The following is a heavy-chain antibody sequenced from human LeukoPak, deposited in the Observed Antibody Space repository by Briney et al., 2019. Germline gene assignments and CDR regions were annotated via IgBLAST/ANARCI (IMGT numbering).Heavy chain of an antibody. V-gene: IGHV1-24*01. D-gene: IGHD3-10*01. CDR3: ARDEWFGESTSYYFDY. Sequence: ASVKVSCKVSGYTLTELSMHWVRQAPGKGLEWMGGFDPEDGETICAQKFQGRVTITADKSTSTAYMELSSLRSEDTAVYYCARDEWFGESTSYYFDYWGQGTLVTVSS. CDR1: GYTLTELS. J-gene: IGHJ4*02. CDR2: FDPEDGET.